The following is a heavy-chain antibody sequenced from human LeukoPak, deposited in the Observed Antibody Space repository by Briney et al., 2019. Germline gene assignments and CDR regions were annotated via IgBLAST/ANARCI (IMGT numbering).Heavy chain of an antibody. CDR2: IYYSGST. D-gene: IGHD1-20*01. J-gene: IGHJ4*02. Sequence: SGTLSLTCTVSGGSISSYYWSWIRQPPGKGLEWIGYIYYSGSTNYNPSLKSRVTISVDTSKNQFSLKLSSVTAADTAVYYCARGVTGWGQGTLVTVSS. V-gene: IGHV4-59*01. CDR1: GGSISSYY. CDR3: ARGVTG.